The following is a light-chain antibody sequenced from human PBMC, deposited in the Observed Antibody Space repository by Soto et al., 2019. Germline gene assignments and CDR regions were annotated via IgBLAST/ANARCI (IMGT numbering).Light chain of an antibody. J-gene: IGLJ1*01. Sequence: QSVLTQPASVSASPGQSITISCTGTSSDVGGSNFVSWYQQHPGKPPKLLIYDVATRPSGVSNRFSGSKSGSTASLIISRLQTEDEADYYCVSFTSSTTYGFGSVTTLTVL. CDR1: SSDVGGSNF. CDR2: DVA. CDR3: VSFTSSTTYG. V-gene: IGLV2-14*03.